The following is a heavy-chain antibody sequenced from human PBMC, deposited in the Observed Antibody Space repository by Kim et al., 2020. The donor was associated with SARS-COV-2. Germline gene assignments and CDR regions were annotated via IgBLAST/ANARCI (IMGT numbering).Heavy chain of an antibody. J-gene: IGHJ5*02. V-gene: IGHV6-1*01. Sequence: SQTLSLTCGISGDSVSNDRSAWNWIRQSPSRGLEWLGRTYYTSQWNFDYAESVRGRISIRPDTSKNQFSLQLNFVSPDDTAMYFSVRRAEDNRWFDPWGQGTLVTVAS. D-gene: IGHD2-15*01. CDR2: TYYTSQWNF. CDR3: VRRAEDNRWFDP. CDR1: GDSVSNDRSA.